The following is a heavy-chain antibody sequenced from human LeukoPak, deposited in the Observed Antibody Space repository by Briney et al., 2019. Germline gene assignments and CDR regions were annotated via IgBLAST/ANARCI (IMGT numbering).Heavy chain of an antibody. Sequence: GGSLRLSCAASGFTFSTYWMTWVRQAPGKGLEWVASLNEDGSEKYYVDSVKGRFTISRDNAQKSLYLEMKSLSAKDTAVYYCARAVTSTEGYWGQGTLITVSS. V-gene: IGHV3-7*03. CDR2: LNEDGSEK. CDR1: GFTFSTYW. CDR3: ARAVTSTEGY. J-gene: IGHJ4*02.